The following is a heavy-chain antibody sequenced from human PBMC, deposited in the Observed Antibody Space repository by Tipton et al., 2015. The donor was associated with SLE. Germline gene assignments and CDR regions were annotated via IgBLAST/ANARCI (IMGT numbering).Heavy chain of an antibody. V-gene: IGHV4-61*02. J-gene: IGHJ5*02. CDR3: ARAGGGVSNWFDP. Sequence: LRLSCTVSGGSISSGSYYWSWIRQPAGKGLEWIGRIYTSGSTNYNPSLKSRVTISVDTSKNQFSLKLSSVTAADTAVYYWARAGGGVSNWFDPWGQGTLVTVSS. CDR2: IYTSGST. D-gene: IGHD2-21*01. CDR1: GGSISSGSYY.